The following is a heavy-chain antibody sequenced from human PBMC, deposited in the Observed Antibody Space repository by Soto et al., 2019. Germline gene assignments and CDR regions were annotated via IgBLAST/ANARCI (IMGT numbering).Heavy chain of an antibody. CDR3: ARGSYDYDSSGYYHY. CDR1: SAPVSSTTYT. CDR2: VYYGGRS. Sequence: PSETLSLTCTVSSAPVSSTTYTWGWIRQPPGKGLEWVASVYYGGRSYYNPSLNSRVTISVDTSKNQFSLKLSSVTAADTAVYYCARGSYDYDSSGYYHYWGQGTLVTVSS. J-gene: IGHJ4*02. D-gene: IGHD3-22*01. V-gene: IGHV4-39*07.